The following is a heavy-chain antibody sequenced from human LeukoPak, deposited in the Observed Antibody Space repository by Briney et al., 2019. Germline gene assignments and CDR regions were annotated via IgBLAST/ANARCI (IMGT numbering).Heavy chain of an antibody. CDR2: INPSGGST. CDR3: ARDKQQLVVLDY. J-gene: IGHJ4*02. CDR1: GYTFTSYY. V-gene: IGHV1-46*01. Sequence: ASVKVSCKASGYTFTSYYMHWVRQAPGHGREWMGIINPSGGSTSYAQKFQGRVTMTRDTSTSTVYMELSSLRSEDTAVYYCARDKQQLVVLDYWGQGTLVTVSS. D-gene: IGHD6-6*01.